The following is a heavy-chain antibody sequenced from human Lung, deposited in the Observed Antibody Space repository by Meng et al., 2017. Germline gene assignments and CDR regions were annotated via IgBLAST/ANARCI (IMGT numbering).Heavy chain of an antibody. CDR2: INQCGST. D-gene: IGHD4-11*01. CDR1: GGSFSDYY. V-gene: IGHV4-34*01. J-gene: IGHJ4*02. Sequence: QVKLKQLGAVLLKPSRNLYLTCVVSGGSFSDYYWSWIRQPPGKGLEWIGEINQCGSTNYNPSLESRATISVDTSQNNLSLKLSSVTAADSAVYYCARGPTTMAHDFDYWGQGTLVTVSS. CDR3: ARGPTTMAHDFDY.